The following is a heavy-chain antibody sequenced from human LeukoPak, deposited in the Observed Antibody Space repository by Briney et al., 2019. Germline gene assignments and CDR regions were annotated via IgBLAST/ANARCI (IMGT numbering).Heavy chain of an antibody. Sequence: PGGSLRLSCAASGFTFSNYAMNWVRQAPGKGLEWVSSISGSSTDLYYADSVKGRFTISRDNAKNSLYLQMNSLRAEDTAVYYCTTHYYDYVWGSYRPDYWGQGTLVTVSS. CDR2: ISGSSTDL. CDR1: GFTFSNYA. V-gene: IGHV3-21*01. J-gene: IGHJ4*02. D-gene: IGHD3-16*02. CDR3: TTHYYDYVWGSYRPDY.